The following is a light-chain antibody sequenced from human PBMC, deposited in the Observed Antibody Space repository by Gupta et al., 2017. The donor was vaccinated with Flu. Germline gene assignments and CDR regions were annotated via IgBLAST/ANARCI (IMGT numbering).Light chain of an antibody. V-gene: IGKV4-1*01. CDR2: WAS. CDR3: QQYYSTPRT. J-gene: IGKJ1*01. CDR1: C. Sequence: CLAWYQQKPGQPPKLLIYWASTRESGVPDRFSGSGSGTDFTLTISSLQAEDVAVYYCQQYYSTPRTFGQGTKVEIK.